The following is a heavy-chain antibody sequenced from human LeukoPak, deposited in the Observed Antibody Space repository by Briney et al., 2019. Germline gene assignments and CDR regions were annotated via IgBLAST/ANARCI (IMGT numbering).Heavy chain of an antibody. J-gene: IGHJ6*02. Sequence: GGSLRLSCAASGFTFSSYAMHWVRQAPGKGLEWVAVISYDGSNKYYADSVKGRFTISRDNSKNTLYLQMNSLRAEDTAVYYCARGTTTVGAPVYSYGMDVWGQGTTVTVSS. D-gene: IGHD4-23*01. CDR3: ARGTTTVGAPVYSYGMDV. V-gene: IGHV3-30*04. CDR1: GFTFSSYA. CDR2: ISYDGSNK.